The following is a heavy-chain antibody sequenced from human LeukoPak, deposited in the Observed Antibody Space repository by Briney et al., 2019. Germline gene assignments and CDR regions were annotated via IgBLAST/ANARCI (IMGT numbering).Heavy chain of an antibody. Sequence: GGSLRLSCAASGFTFSSYAMSWVRQAPGKGLEWVSAISGSGGSTYYADSVKGRFTISRDNSKNTLYLQMNSLRAEDTAVYYCAKDLGSGWYGVNAFDIWGQGSMVTVSS. CDR2: ISGSGGST. CDR3: AKDLGSGWYGVNAFDI. D-gene: IGHD6-19*01. V-gene: IGHV3-23*01. CDR1: GFTFSSYA. J-gene: IGHJ3*02.